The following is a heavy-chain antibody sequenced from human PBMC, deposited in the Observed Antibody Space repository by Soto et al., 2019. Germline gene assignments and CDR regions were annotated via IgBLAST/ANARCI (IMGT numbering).Heavy chain of an antibody. V-gene: IGHV6-1*01. CDR3: ATRATIFGVVNHYYFDY. D-gene: IGHD3-3*01. CDR2: TYYRSKWYN. J-gene: IGHJ4*02. CDR1: GDSVSSNSAA. Sequence: SQTLSLTCAISGDSVSSNSAAWNWIRQSPSRGLEWLGRTYYRSKWYNDYSGSVKSRITINPDTSKNQFSLQLNSVPPEDTAVYYCATRATIFGVVNHYYFDYWGQGTLVTVSS.